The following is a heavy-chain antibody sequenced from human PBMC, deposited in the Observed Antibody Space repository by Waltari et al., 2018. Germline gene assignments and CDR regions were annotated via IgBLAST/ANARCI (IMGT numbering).Heavy chain of an antibody. CDR2: INHGGVT. D-gene: IGHD3-10*01. CDR1: GGSFSGVH. V-gene: IGHV4-34*01. J-gene: IGHJ5*02. Sequence: QVRLQEWGAGTLKPSPTLCLTCAVHGGSFSGVHGPWIRHPPGKGLEWLGEINHGGVTNYNPSLSSRLTILIDTSKKQFSLRLSSVTAADTAVYYCARGGVPDAYGSGSYYRNWFDPWGQGTLATVSS. CDR3: ARGGVPDAYGSGSYYRNWFDP.